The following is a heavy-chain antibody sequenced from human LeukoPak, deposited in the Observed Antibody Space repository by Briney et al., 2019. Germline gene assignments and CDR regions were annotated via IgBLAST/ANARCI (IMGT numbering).Heavy chain of an antibody. Sequence: GGSLRLSCAASGFTFGSYAMSWVRQAPGKGLEWVSAISGSGGDTHYADSVKGRFTISRDNSKNTLYVQMNSLGAEDTAVYYCAKFRSAANDAFDIWGQGTMVTVSS. D-gene: IGHD2-15*01. J-gene: IGHJ3*02. CDR2: ISGSGGDT. CDR3: AKFRSAANDAFDI. V-gene: IGHV3-23*01. CDR1: GFTFGSYA.